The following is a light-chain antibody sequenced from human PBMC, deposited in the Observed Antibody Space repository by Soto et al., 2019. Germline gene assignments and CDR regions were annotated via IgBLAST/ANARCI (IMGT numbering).Light chain of an antibody. J-gene: IGKJ1*01. CDR3: QQYGSSPWT. CDR2: GAS. Sequence: VMTQYPATLSVSPGEGATLACRASESVSSNLAWYQQRPGQAPRLVIYGASTRATGIPARFSGGGSGTDCTLTISRLEPEDVTVYYCQQYGSSPWTLAQGTKVDIK. V-gene: IGKV3-15*01. CDR1: ESVSSN.